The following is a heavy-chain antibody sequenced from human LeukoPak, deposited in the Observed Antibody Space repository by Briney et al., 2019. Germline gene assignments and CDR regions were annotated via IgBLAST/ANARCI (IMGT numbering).Heavy chain of an antibody. J-gene: IGHJ4*02. D-gene: IGHD3-3*01. CDR1: GGSISSGDYY. V-gene: IGHV4-30-4*01. Sequence: SETLSLTCTVSGGSISSGDYYWSWIRQPPGKGLEWIGYIYYSGSTYYNPSLKSRVTISVDTSKNQFSLKLSSVTAADTAVYYCARGGSDDFWSGCYIDYWGQGTLVTVSS. CDR3: ARGGSDDFWSGCYIDY. CDR2: IYYSGST.